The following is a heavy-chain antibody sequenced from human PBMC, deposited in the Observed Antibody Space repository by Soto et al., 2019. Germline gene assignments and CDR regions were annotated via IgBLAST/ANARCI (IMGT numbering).Heavy chain of an antibody. D-gene: IGHD5-18*01. J-gene: IGHJ5*02. CDR2: ISGSGGTT. CDR1: GFTFGTYA. V-gene: IGHV3-23*01. CDR3: AKDRSMDTRDWLDP. Sequence: GGSLRLSXAASGFTFGTYAMNWVRQAPGKGLEWVSGISGSGGTTYYTDSVKGRFTISRDNSKNTLYLQMNSLRADDTAIYYCAKDRSMDTRDWLDPWGQGTLVTVSS.